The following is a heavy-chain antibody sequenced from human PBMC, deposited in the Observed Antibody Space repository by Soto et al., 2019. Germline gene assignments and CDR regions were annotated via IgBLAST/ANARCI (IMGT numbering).Heavy chain of an antibody. CDR2: VSRSGSSI. D-gene: IGHD2-15*01. J-gene: IGHJ4*02. CDR3: ARVPKGVVVAANDY. Sequence: VQLVESGGGLVKPGGSLRLSCAASGFTFSDHFMSWIRQAPGQGLEWVSYVSRSGSSIYYADSVKGRFTISRDNAKNSLYLQMNSLRAEDTAVYYCARVPKGVVVAANDYWGQGSLVTVSS. CDR1: GFTFSDHF. V-gene: IGHV3-11*01.